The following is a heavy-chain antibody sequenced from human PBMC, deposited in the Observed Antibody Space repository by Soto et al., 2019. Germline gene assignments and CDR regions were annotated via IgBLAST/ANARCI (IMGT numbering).Heavy chain of an antibody. CDR2: IIPIFGTA. CDR1: GGTFSSYA. D-gene: IGHD1-1*01. V-gene: IGHV1-69*12. J-gene: IGHJ4*02. Sequence: QVQLVQSGAEVKKPGSSVKVACKASGGTFSSYAINWVRQAPGQGLEWMGGIIPIFGTANYAQKFQGRDTITADESTSTAYMELSSLRSEETAVYYCARAPGTPYYFDDWGQGTLVTVSS. CDR3: ARAPGTPYYFDD.